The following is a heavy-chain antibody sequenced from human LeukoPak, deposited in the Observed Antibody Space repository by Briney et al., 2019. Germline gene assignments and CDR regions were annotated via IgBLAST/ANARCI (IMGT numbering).Heavy chain of an antibody. V-gene: IGHV4-59*01. J-gene: IGHJ4*02. CDR2: IYYSGST. CDR3: ARDDPQTYFDY. CDR1: GGSISSYY. Sequence: SETLSLTCTVSGGSISSYYWSWIRQPPGKGLEWIGYIYYSGSTNYNPSLKSRVTISVDTSKNQFSLKLSSVTAADTAVYYCARDDPQTYFDYWGQGTLVTVSS.